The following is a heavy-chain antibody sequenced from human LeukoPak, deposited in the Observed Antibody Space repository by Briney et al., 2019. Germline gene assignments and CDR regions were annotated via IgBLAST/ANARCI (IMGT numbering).Heavy chain of an antibody. CDR3: ARIPYASSSGGVY. Sequence: SQTLSLTCTVSGGSISSGGYYWSWIRQHPGKGLEWIGYIYYSGSTYYNPSLKSRVTISLDKSKNQFSLKLSSVTAADTAVYYCARIPYASSSGGVYWGQGTPVTVSS. V-gene: IGHV4-31*03. CDR2: IYYSGST. J-gene: IGHJ4*02. CDR1: GGSISSGGYY. D-gene: IGHD6-6*01.